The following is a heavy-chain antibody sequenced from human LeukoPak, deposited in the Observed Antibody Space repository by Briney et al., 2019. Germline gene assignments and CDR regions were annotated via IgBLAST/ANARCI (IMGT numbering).Heavy chain of an antibody. CDR3: ARDGGLIAVAGTDY. D-gene: IGHD6-19*01. J-gene: IGHJ4*02. CDR2: ISSSSSYI. Sequence: GGSLRLSCAPSGFTFSSYSMNWVRQAPGKGLEWVSSISSSSSYIYYADSVKGRFTISRDNAKNSLYLQMNSLRAEDTAVYYCARDGGLIAVAGTDYWGQRTLVTVSS. CDR1: GFTFSSYS. V-gene: IGHV3-21*01.